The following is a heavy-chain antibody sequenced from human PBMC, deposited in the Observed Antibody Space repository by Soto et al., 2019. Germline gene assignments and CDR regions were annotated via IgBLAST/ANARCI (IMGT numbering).Heavy chain of an antibody. Sequence: SETLSLTCAVSGGSIISGGYSWSWIRQPPGKGLEWIGYIYHSGSTYYNPSLKSRVTISVDRSKNQFSLKLSSVTAADTAVYYCARTPDYWGQGTLVTVSS. D-gene: IGHD2-15*01. V-gene: IGHV4-30-2*01. CDR2: IYHSGST. CDR3: ARTPDY. CDR1: GGSIISGGYS. J-gene: IGHJ4*02.